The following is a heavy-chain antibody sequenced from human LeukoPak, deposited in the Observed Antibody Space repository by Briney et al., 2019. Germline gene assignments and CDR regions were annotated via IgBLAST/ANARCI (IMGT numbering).Heavy chain of an antibody. Sequence: GGSLRLSCAASGFTFDDYGMSWVRQAPGKGLEWVSGINWNGGSTGYADSVKGRFTISRDNAKNSLYLQMNSLRAEDTALYYCARDLILRCGGDCFSAFDIWGQGTMVTVSS. J-gene: IGHJ3*02. CDR3: ARDLILRCGGDCFSAFDI. V-gene: IGHV3-20*04. D-gene: IGHD2-21*01. CDR1: GFTFDDYG. CDR2: INWNGGST.